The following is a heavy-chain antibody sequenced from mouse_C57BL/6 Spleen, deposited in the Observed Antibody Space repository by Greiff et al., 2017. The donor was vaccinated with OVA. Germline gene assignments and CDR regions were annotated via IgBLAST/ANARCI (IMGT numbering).Heavy chain of an antibody. CDR1: GYTFTSYW. CDR3: DRSRNYYGPYYFDY. V-gene: IGHV1-61*01. CDR2: IYPSDSDT. J-gene: IGHJ2*01. D-gene: IGHD1-1*01. Sequence: QVQLQQPGAELVRPGSSVKLSCKASGYTFTSYWMDWVKQRPGQGLEWIGNIYPSDSDTHYNQKFKDKATLTVDKSASPTDKQLSSLTSEDSAVSDCDRSRNYYGPYYFDYWGQGTTLTVSA.